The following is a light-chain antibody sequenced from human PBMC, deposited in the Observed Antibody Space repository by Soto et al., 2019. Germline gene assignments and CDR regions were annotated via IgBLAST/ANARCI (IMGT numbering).Light chain of an antibody. CDR3: QQYHSYPLT. V-gene: IGKV1-5*03. CDR1: QSMSTW. CDR2: KAS. Sequence: DIQMTQSPSTLSAFVGDRVTLTCRASQSMSTWLAWYQQKPGKAPKLLIYKASTLETGVPSRFSGSGSGTEFTLTISSLQPDDFATYYCQQYHSYPLTFGGGTKVE. J-gene: IGKJ4*01.